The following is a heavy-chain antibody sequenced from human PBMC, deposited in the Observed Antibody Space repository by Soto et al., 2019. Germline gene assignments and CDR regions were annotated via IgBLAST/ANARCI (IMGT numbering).Heavy chain of an antibody. CDR2: ISSSSSTI. CDR3: ARDFYLPLDV. Sequence: EVQLVESGGGLVQPGGSLRLSCAASGLTFSSYSMNWVRQAPGKGLEWVSYISSSSSTIYYADSVKGRFTISRDNAKNSLYLQMNSLRAEDTAVYYCARDFYLPLDVWGKGTTVTVSS. CDR1: GLTFSSYS. V-gene: IGHV3-48*01. J-gene: IGHJ6*04.